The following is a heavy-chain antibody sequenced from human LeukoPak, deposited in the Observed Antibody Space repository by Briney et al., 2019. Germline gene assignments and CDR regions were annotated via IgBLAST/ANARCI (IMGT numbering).Heavy chain of an antibody. CDR3: AKDDWSPTTVTPHY. V-gene: IGHV3-66*01. CDR2: IYSGGRT. D-gene: IGHD4-17*01. J-gene: IGHJ4*02. Sequence: GGSLRLSCAASGFTVSSNYMSWVRQAPGKGLEWVSVIYSGGRTNYADSVKGRFTISRDNSKNTLYLQMNSLRAEDTAVYYCAKDDWSPTTVTPHYWGQGTLVTVSS. CDR1: GFTVSSNY.